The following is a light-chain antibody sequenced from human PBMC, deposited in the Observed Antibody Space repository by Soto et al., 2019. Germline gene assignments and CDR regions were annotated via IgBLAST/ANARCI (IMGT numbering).Light chain of an antibody. J-gene: IGKJ4*01. CDR1: QSVLYSSNNKNY. Sequence: DIVMTQSPDSLAVSLGERATINCKSSQSVLYSSNNKNYLAWYQQKPGQPPKELIYWASTRESGVPDRFSGSGSGTDFTLTISSLQAKDVAVYYCQQYYSTPPTFGGGTKVEIK. V-gene: IGKV4-1*01. CDR2: WAS. CDR3: QQYYSTPPT.